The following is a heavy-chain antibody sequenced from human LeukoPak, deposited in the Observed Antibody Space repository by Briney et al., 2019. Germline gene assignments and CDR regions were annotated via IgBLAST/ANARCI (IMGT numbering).Heavy chain of an antibody. Sequence: GGSLRLSCAAPGFTFCSYAMSWGRQAPGEGPEWVSAISGSGGSTYYADSVKGRSTISRDNSKNTLYLQMNSLRAEDTAVYYCAKALYYFDYWGQGTLVTVSS. J-gene: IGHJ4*02. CDR1: GFTFCSYA. V-gene: IGHV3-23*01. CDR2: ISGSGGST. CDR3: AKALYYFDY.